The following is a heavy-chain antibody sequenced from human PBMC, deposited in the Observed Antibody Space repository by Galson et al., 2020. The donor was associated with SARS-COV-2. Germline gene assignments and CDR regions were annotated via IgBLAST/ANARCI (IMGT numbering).Heavy chain of an antibody. CDR3: ARGRYYYDSSGYPASYFDY. D-gene: IGHD3-22*01. CDR2: IYTSGST. Sequence: SETLSLTCTVSGGSISSGSYYWSWIRQPAGKGLEWIGRIYTSGSTNYNPSLKSRATISVDTPTNQFSLKLSSVTAADTAVYYCARGRYYYDSSGYPASYFDYWGQGTLVTVSS. CDR1: GGSISSGSYY. J-gene: IGHJ4*02. V-gene: IGHV4-61*02.